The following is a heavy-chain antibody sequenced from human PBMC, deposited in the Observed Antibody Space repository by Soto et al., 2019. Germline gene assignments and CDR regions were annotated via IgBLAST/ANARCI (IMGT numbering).Heavy chain of an antibody. J-gene: IGHJ4*02. CDR3: ARGGLRRGTRYFDY. Sequence: GGSLRLSCAASGFTFSSYGMHWVRQAPGKGLEWVAVIWYDGSNKYYADSVKGRFTISRDNSKNTLYLQMNSLRAEDTAVYYCARGGLRRGTRYFDYWGQGTLVTVSS. CDR2: IWYDGSNK. CDR1: GFTFSSYG. V-gene: IGHV3-33*01. D-gene: IGHD1-1*01.